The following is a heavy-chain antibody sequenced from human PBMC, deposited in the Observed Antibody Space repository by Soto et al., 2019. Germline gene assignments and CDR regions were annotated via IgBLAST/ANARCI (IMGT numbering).Heavy chain of an antibody. Sequence: SETLSLTCTVSGGSISSGDYYWSWIRQPPGKGLEWIGYIYYSGSTYYNPSLKSRVTISVDTSKNQFSLKLSSVTAADTAVYYCARDGPYINWFDPWGQGTLVTVSS. CDR2: IYYSGST. CDR3: ARDGPYINWFDP. CDR1: GGSISSGDYY. D-gene: IGHD4-4*01. V-gene: IGHV4-30-4*01. J-gene: IGHJ5*02.